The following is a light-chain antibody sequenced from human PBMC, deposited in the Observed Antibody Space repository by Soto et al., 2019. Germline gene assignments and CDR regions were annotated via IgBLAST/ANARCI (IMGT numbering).Light chain of an antibody. V-gene: IGKV3-15*01. J-gene: IGKJ1*01. CDR2: GAS. CDR1: QSVSSN. CDR3: RQCNIWTWT. Sequence: EIVFTQSPATLSLSPGEGATLSCRASQSVSSNLAWYRQKPGQAPRLLIYGASTRATGIPARFSGSGAGTEFTLTISSLQPEDFEVYYCRQCNIWTWTFGQGTKVDIK.